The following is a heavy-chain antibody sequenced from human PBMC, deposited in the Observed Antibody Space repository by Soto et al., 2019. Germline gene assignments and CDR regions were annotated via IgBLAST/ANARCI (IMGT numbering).Heavy chain of an antibody. D-gene: IGHD6-19*01. CDR2: FSGSGGSA. J-gene: IGHJ4*02. CDR3: AKSRDSSGWEVFDS. Sequence: EVHLLESGGGLVQPGGSLRLSCAASGFSFSSYGMSWVRQAPGKGLEWVSAFSGSGGSANYADSVKGRFTISRDNSKNTLYLQMNSLRAEDAAIYYCAKSRDSSGWEVFDSWGQGSLVTVSS. V-gene: IGHV3-23*01. CDR1: GFSFSSYG.